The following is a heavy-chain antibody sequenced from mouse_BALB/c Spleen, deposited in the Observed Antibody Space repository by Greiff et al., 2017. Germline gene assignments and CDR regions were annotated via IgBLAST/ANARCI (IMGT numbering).Heavy chain of an antibody. J-gene: IGHJ4*01. CDR1: GFSLTSYG. D-gene: IGHD2-2*01. Sequence: VQLKESGPSLVQPSQSLSITCTVSGFSLTSYGVHWVRQSPGKGLEWLGVIWRGGSTDYNAAFMSRLSITKDNSKSQVFFKMNSLQADDTAIYYCAKKGYDAYAMDYWGQGTSVTVSS. CDR3: AKKGYDAYAMDY. V-gene: IGHV2-5-1*01. CDR2: IWRGGST.